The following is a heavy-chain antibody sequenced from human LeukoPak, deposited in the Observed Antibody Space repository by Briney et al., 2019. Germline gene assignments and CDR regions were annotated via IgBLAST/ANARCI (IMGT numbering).Heavy chain of an antibody. Sequence: PSETLSLTCTVSGGSISSSSDYWGWIRQPPGKGLEWIGSIYYSGSTSYNPSLKSRVTISVDTSKNQSSLRLSSVTAADTAVYYCARQGAGGRAFDIWGQGTMVSVSS. D-gene: IGHD1-26*01. J-gene: IGHJ3*02. CDR3: ARQGAGGRAFDI. CDR1: GGSISSSSDY. V-gene: IGHV4-39*01. CDR2: IYYSGST.